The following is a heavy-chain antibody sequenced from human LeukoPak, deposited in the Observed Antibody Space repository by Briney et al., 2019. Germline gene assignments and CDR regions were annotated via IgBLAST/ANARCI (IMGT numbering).Heavy chain of an antibody. V-gene: IGHV4-30-4*01. CDR1: GGSISSGDYY. Sequence: SETLSLTCTVSGGSISSGDYYWSCLRQPPGMGLEWIGYIYYSGSTYYNPSLKSRVTISVDTSNNQFALKLSSVTAADAAVYYCGKYYDYVWGGYRQPPRGFDIGGQGTRVSVSS. CDR3: GKYYDYVWGGYRQPPRGFDI. J-gene: IGHJ3*02. D-gene: IGHD3-16*02. CDR2: IYYSGST.